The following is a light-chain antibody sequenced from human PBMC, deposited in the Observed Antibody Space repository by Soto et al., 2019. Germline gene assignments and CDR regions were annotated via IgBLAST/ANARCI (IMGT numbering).Light chain of an antibody. V-gene: IGKV1-39*01. CDR3: QQSYSPPPIT. Sequence: DIHMTQSRSSLSASVGYRVTITCRXSQTISNYLNWYQKKPGKAPKLLIYAASSLQRGVPSRFSGSGSGTDFTLTIGSLQPEDFATYYCQQSYSPPPITFGQGTRLEVK. CDR1: QTISNY. J-gene: IGKJ5*01. CDR2: AAS.